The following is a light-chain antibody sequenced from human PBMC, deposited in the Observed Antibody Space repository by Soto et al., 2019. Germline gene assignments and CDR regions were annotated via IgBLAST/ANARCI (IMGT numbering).Light chain of an antibody. Sequence: QSALTQPRSVSGSPGQSVTISCTGTSSDVGAYIYVSWYQQYPVKAPKVMIYDVSKRPSGIPDRFSGSKSGYTAFLTVSGLQAEDEADYYCSSFVGGNTYVFGTGTKLTVL. CDR1: SSDVGAYIY. CDR3: SSFVGGNTYV. CDR2: DVS. J-gene: IGLJ1*01. V-gene: IGLV2-11*01.